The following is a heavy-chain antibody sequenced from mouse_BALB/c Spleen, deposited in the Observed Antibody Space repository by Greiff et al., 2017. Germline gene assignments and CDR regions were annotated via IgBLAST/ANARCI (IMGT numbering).Heavy chain of an antibody. V-gene: IGHV5-12-2*01. CDR1: GFTFSSYT. D-gene: IGHD1-1*01. CDR2: ISNGGGST. J-gene: IGHJ4*01. CDR3: ARHYGSSYYAMDY. Sequence: VQLKQSGGGLVQPGGSLKLSCAASGFTFSSYTMSWVRQTPEKRLEWVAYISNGGGSTYYPDTVKGRFTISRDNAKNTLYLQMSSLKSEDTAMYYCARHYGSSYYAMDYWGQGTSVTVSS.